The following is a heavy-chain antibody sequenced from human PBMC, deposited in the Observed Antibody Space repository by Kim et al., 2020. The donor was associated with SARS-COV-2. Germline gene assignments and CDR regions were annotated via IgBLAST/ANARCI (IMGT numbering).Heavy chain of an antibody. CDR3: AKDRLEWLATKSAFDI. D-gene: IGHD6-19*01. CDR2: ISWNSGSI. J-gene: IGHJ3*02. V-gene: IGHV3-9*01. Sequence: GGSLRLSCAASGFTFDDYAMHWVRQAPGKGLEWVSGISWNSGSIGYADSVKGRFTISRDNAKNSLYLQMNSLRAEDTALYYCAKDRLEWLATKSAFDIWG. CDR1: GFTFDDYA.